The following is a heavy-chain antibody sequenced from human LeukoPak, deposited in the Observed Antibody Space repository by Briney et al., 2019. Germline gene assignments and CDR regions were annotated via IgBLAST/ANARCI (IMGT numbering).Heavy chain of an antibody. Sequence: GGSLRLSCAASGFTFSSYGMHWVRQAPGKGLEWVAVIWYDEDNKYYADSVKGRFTISRDNSKNTLYLQMNSLRAEDTAVYYCATPNGSGSYGAFDYWGQGTLVTVSS. J-gene: IGHJ4*02. CDR1: GFTFSSYG. V-gene: IGHV3-33*01. CDR2: IWYDEDNK. D-gene: IGHD3-10*01. CDR3: ATPNGSGSYGAFDY.